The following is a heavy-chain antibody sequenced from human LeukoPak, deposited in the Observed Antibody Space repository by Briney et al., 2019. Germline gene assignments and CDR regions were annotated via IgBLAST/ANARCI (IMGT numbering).Heavy chain of an antibody. V-gene: IGHV3-9*03. D-gene: IGHD4-17*01. CDR1: GFNFDDYA. Sequence: GGSLRLSCAASGFNFDDYAMHWVRQAPGKGLEWVSGITWNSGRIAYADSVKGRFAISRDNAKNSLYLQMNSLRAEDMALYYCARRSYGDYSYYFDYWGQGTLVTVSS. CDR2: ITWNSGRI. J-gene: IGHJ4*02. CDR3: ARRSYGDYSYYFDY.